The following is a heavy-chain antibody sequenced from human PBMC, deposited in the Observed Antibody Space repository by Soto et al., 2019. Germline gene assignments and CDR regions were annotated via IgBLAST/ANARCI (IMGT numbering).Heavy chain of an antibody. V-gene: IGHV3-30*02. CDR2: IWYDGSNK. CDR3: VKDNPYCDY. J-gene: IGHJ4*02. CDR1: GFTFSRYG. Sequence: QVQLVESGGGVVQPGGSLRLSCAASGFTFSRYGMHWVRQAPGKGLEWVGHIWYDGSNKYYADSVKGRFTISRDNSKNTLYLQMNSLRAEDTAIYYCVKDNPYCDYWGQGTLVTVSS.